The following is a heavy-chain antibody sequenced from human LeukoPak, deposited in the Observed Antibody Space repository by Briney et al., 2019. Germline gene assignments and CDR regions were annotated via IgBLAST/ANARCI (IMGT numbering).Heavy chain of an antibody. D-gene: IGHD5-12*01. Sequence: TSETLSLTCAVYGGSFSGYYWSWIRQPPGKGLEWIGEINHSGSTNYSPSLKSRVTISVDTSKNQFSLKLSSVTAADTAVYYCARGGLVGWLRPRYYFDYWGQGTLVTVSS. CDR2: INHSGST. CDR3: ARGGLVGWLRPRYYFDY. V-gene: IGHV4-34*01. J-gene: IGHJ4*02. CDR1: GGSFSGYY.